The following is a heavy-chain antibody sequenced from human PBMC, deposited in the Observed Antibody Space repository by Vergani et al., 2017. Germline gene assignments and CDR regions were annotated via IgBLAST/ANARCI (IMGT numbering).Heavy chain of an antibody. Sequence: EVQLVESGGGLVQPGGSLRLSCAASGFTFSSYAMSWVRQAPGKGLEWVSAISGSGGSTYYADSVKGRFTISRDNSKNTLYLQMNSLRAEDTAVYYCAKDRLGYCSGGSCYFDYWGQGTLVTVSS. CDR3: AKDRLGYCSGGSCYFDY. D-gene: IGHD2-15*01. CDR2: ISGSGGST. V-gene: IGHV3-23*04. J-gene: IGHJ4*02. CDR1: GFTFSSYA.